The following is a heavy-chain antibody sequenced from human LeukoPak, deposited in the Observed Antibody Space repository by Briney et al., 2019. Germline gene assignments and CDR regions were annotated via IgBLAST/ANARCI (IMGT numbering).Heavy chain of an antibody. CDR1: GXSISSYY. D-gene: IGHD4-17*01. CDR3: ARDRDDGASVDY. CDR2: IYYSGST. V-gene: IGHV4-59*01. J-gene: IGHJ4*02. Sequence: PSETLSLTCTVSGXSISSYYWSWIRQPPGKGLEWIGYIYYSGSTNYNPSLKSRVTISVDTSKNQFSLKLSSVTAADTAVYYCARDRDDGASVDYWGQGTLVTVSS.